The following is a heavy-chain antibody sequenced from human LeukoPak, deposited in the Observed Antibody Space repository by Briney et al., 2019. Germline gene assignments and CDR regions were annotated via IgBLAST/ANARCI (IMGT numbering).Heavy chain of an antibody. CDR3: ASTRTEDTAIGPFDY. CDR2: ISAYNGNT. CDR1: GYTFTSYG. J-gene: IGHJ4*02. D-gene: IGHD5-18*01. Sequence: ASVKVSCKASGYTFTSYGISWVRQAPGQGLEWMGWISAYNGNTDYAQKFQGWVTMTRDTSISTAYMELSRLRSDDTAVYYCASTRTEDTAIGPFDYGGQGTLVTVSS. V-gene: IGHV1-18*01.